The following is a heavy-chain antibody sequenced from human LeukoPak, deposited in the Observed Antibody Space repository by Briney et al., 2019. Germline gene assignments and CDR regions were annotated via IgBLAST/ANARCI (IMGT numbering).Heavy chain of an antibody. D-gene: IGHD6-6*01. CDR3: AKETSSSFDY. CDR2: ISISGGST. V-gene: IGHV3-23*01. Sequence: AGGSLRLSCAASGFTFSSYAMNWVRQAPGKGLEWVSGISISGGSTYYADSVKGRFTISRDNSKITLYLQMNSLRAEDTAVYYCAKETSSSFDYWGQGTLVTVSS. J-gene: IGHJ4*02. CDR1: GFTFSSYA.